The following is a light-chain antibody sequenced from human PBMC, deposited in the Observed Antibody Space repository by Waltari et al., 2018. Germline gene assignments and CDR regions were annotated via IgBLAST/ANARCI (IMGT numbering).Light chain of an antibody. CDR1: QAVPNY. Sequence: EIVLTQSPASLSLSPGERATLSCRASQAVPNYLAGYQQKPGQAPRLLIYDTFARASGTPVRFSGSGSGTDFTLTISSLDPEDFAVYYCQRRKNWPVTFGGGTKVDLK. V-gene: IGKV3-11*01. CDR3: QRRKNWPVT. CDR2: DTF. J-gene: IGKJ4*01.